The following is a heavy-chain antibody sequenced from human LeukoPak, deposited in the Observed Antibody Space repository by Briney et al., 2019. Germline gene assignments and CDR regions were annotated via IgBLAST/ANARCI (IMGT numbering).Heavy chain of an antibody. J-gene: IGHJ4*02. CDR3: ARECSSGWIFDY. V-gene: IGHV3-48*01. CDR1: GFTFSSYS. CDR2: ISSSSSTI. D-gene: IGHD6-19*01. Sequence: GGALRLSCAASGFTFSSYSMNWVRQAPGKGRGWGSYISSSSSTIYYADSVKGRFTISRDNAKNSLYLQMNSLRAEDTAVYYCARECSSGWIFDYWGQGTLVTVSS.